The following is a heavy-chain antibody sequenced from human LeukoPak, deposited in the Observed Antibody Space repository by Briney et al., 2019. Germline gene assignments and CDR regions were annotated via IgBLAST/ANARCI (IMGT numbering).Heavy chain of an antibody. Sequence: GGSLRLSCAASGFTVSSNYMSWVRQAPGKGLEWVAVIWYDGSNKYYADSVKGRFTISRDNSKNTLYLQMNSLRAEDTAVYYCAIGGYSYGDGDWFDPWGQGTLVTVSS. CDR3: AIGGYSYGDGDWFDP. J-gene: IGHJ5*02. CDR2: IWYDGSNK. CDR1: GFTVSSNY. V-gene: IGHV3-33*08. D-gene: IGHD5-18*01.